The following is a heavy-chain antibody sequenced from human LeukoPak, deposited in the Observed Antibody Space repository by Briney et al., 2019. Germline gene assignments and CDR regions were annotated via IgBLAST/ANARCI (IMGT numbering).Heavy chain of an antibody. CDR2: IYTSGST. CDR3: ARDDQQLGDSWVYYYFDY. CDR1: GGXXXSYY. J-gene: IGHJ4*02. Sequence: SGGXXXSYYWSWIRQPAGKGLEWIGHIYTSGSTNYNPSLKSRVTMSVDTSKNQFSLKLSSVTAADTAVYYCARDDQQLGDSWVYYYFDYWGQGTLVTVSS. V-gene: IGHV4-4*07. D-gene: IGHD1-1*01.